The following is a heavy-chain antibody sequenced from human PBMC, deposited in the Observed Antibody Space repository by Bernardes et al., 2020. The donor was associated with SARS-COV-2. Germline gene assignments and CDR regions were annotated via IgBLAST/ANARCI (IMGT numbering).Heavy chain of an antibody. D-gene: IGHD3-3*01. CDR2: ISGSGGST. Sequence: GGSLRLSCAASGFTFSSYAMSWVRQAPGKGLEWVSAISGSGGSTYYGDSVKGRFTISRDNSKNTLYLQMNSLRAEDTAVYYCAKGGPAGTIFGVVIIEDGFDIWGQGKMVTVSS. J-gene: IGHJ3*02. V-gene: IGHV3-23*01. CDR1: GFTFSSYA. CDR3: AKGGPAGTIFGVVIIEDGFDI.